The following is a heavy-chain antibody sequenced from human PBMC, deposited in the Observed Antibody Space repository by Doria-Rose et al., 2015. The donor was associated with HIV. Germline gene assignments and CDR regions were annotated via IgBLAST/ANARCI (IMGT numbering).Heavy chain of an antibody. CDR2: INDRGST. D-gene: IGHD6-6*01. CDR3: ARERPRLDY. J-gene: IGHJ4*02. CDR1: GGSFSGYY. Sequence: VQLQQWGAGLLKPSETLSLTCGVYGGSFSGYYWAWIRQPPGKGLEWIGEINDRGSTTYSPSPKSRVTISVDTSKSQFSLKLSSVTAADTAVYYCARERPRLDYWGQGTRGNGSS. V-gene: IGHV4-34*01.